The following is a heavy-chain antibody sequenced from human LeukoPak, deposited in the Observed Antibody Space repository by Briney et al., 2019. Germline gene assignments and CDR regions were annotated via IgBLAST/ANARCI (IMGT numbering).Heavy chain of an antibody. V-gene: IGHV4-38-2*01. CDR2: ISHSGST. Sequence: SETLSLTCAVSAYSISSGYYWGGGRPPPGEGVEWIRSISHSGSTYYNPSFKRRATISIDKSKNQFSLKLNSVTAADTAMYYCVRAVDSYYFDYWGQGTQVAVSS. D-gene: IGHD5-18*01. CDR3: VRAVDSYYFDY. J-gene: IGHJ4*02. CDR1: AYSISSGYY.